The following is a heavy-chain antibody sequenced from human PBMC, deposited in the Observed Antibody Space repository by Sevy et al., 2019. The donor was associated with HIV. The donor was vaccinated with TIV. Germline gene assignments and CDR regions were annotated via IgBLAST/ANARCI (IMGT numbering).Heavy chain of an antibody. V-gene: IGHV7-4-1*02. CDR3: ARGSYLNSYDCCYIDY. Sequence: ASVKVSCKASGYTFTSYAMNWVRQAPGQRLEWMGWINTNSGNPTFAQGFTGRFVFSLDTSVSTAYLQMISLKSEDSAVSYCARGSYLNSYDCCYIDYWGQGTLVTVSS. J-gene: IGHJ4*02. CDR2: INTNSGNP. D-gene: IGHD3-22*01. CDR1: GYTFTSYA.